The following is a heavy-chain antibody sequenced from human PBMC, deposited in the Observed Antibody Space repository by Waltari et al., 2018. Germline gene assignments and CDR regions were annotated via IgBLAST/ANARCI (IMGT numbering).Heavy chain of an antibody. Sequence: QVQLVQSGAEAKKPGSSVKVSCKASGGTFSSYTISWVRQAPGQGLEWMGRIIPILGIANYAQKFQGRVTITADKSTSTAYMELSSLRSEDTAVYYCARVAMVRGVTNWFDPWGQGTLVTVSS. J-gene: IGHJ5*02. D-gene: IGHD3-10*01. CDR1: GGTFSSYT. V-gene: IGHV1-69*02. CDR3: ARVAMVRGVTNWFDP. CDR2: IIPILGIA.